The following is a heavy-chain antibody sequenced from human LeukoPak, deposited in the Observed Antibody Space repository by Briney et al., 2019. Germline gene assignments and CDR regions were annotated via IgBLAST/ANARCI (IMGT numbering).Heavy chain of an antibody. CDR1: GGSISSGGYY. V-gene: IGHV4-31*03. Sequence: SQTLSLTCTVSGGSISSGGYYWSWIRQHPGTGLEWIGYIYYSGSTYYNPSLKSRVTISVDTSKNQFSLKLSSVTAADTAVYYCARSGIVGATTFDYWGQGTLVTVSS. CDR3: ARSGIVGATTFDY. CDR2: IYYSGST. J-gene: IGHJ4*02. D-gene: IGHD1-26*01.